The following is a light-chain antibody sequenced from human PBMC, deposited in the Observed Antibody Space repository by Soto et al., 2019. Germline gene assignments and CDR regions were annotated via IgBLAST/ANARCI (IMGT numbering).Light chain of an antibody. Sequence: EIVLTQSPGTLSLSPGERATLSCRVSQSLTSSYLAWYQRKPGQAPRLLTFAASSRATGIPDRFSGSGSGTDFTLTISRLEPEDFALYYCQQYGNTPPTFGQGTKLEI. V-gene: IGKV3-20*01. J-gene: IGKJ2*01. CDR3: QQYGNTPPT. CDR1: QSLTSSY. CDR2: AAS.